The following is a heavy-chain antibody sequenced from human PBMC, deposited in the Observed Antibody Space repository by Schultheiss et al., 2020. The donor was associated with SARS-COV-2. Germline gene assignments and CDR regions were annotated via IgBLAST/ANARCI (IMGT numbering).Heavy chain of an antibody. D-gene: IGHD6-19*01. CDR2: IYYSGST. V-gene: IGHV4-31*03. J-gene: IGHJ6*02. CDR1: GGSISSGGYY. CDR3: ARDLGIAVAGGMDV. Sequence: SETLSLTCTVSGGSISSGGYYWSWIRQHPGKGLEWIGNIYYSGSTYYNPSLESRVTISVDTSKNQFSLKLSSVTAADTAVYYCARDLGIAVAGGMDVWGQGTTVTVSS.